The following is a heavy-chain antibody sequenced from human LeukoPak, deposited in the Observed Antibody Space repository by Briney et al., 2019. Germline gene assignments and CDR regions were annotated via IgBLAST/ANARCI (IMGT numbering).Heavy chain of an antibody. CDR2: IYYSGST. D-gene: IGHD3-3*01. J-gene: IGHJ4*02. V-gene: IGHV4-39*01. Sequence: SETLSLTCTVSGGSISGSTNYWGWIRQPPGKGLEWIGSIYYSGSTYYSPPLKSRVTISVDTSKNQFSLKLSSVTAADTAVYYCASVSGYDFWSGRRFDYWGQGTLVTVSS. CDR3: ASVSGYDFWSGRRFDY. CDR1: GGSISGSTNY.